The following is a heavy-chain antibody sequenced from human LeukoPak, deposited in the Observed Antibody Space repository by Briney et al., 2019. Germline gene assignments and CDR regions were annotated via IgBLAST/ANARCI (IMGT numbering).Heavy chain of an antibody. J-gene: IGHJ4*02. CDR1: GGTFSSYA. V-gene: IGHV1-69*13. CDR2: VIPIFGTA. CDR3: ARGERISSYHKY. D-gene: IGHD3-3*02. Sequence: ASVKVSCKASGGTFSSYAINWVRQAPGQGLEWMGGVIPIFGTANYAQRFQGRVTITADESTSTAYMELSSLRSEDTAVYYCARGERISSYHKYWGQETLVTVSS.